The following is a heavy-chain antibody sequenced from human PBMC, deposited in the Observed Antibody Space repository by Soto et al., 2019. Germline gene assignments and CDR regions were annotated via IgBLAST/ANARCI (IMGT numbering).Heavy chain of an antibody. CDR2: IIPIFGTA. D-gene: IGHD3-3*01. Sequence: ASVKVSCKASGGTFSSYAISWVRQAPGQGLEWMGGIIPIFGTANYAQKFQGRVTITADESTSTAYMELSSLRSEDTAVYYCARAYYDFWSCYWIFDYWGQGTLVTVAS. J-gene: IGHJ4*02. CDR1: GGTFSSYA. CDR3: ARAYYDFWSCYWIFDY. V-gene: IGHV1-69*13.